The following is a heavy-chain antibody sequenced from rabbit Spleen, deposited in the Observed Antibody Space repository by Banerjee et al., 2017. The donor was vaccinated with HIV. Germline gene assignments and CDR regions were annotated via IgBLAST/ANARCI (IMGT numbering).Heavy chain of an antibody. J-gene: IGHJ6*01. CDR3: ARDTGSSFSSYGMDL. Sequence: QEQLVESGGGLVKPGGTLTLTCTVSGFSFSSNYWICWVRQAPGKGPEWIACIYNGDGTTYYASWVNGRFTISKTSSTTVTLQMTSLTVADTATYFCARDTGSSFSSYGMDLWGQGTLVTVS. D-gene: IGHD8-1*01. CDR2: IYNGDGTT. V-gene: IGHV1S45*01. CDR1: GFSFSSNYW.